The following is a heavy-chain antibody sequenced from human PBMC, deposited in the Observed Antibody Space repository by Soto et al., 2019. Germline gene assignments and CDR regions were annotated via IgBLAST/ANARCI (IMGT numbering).Heavy chain of an antibody. CDR1: GFTFSDYA. Sequence: GGSLRLSCAASGFTFSDYAMHWVGQAPGKGLEWVAVIWYDGDSKYYADSVKGRFTISRDNSKNTLYLQMNSLRAEDAAAYYCALSRCGADADELQYWSQGTLVTVSS. V-gene: IGHV3-33*01. CDR2: IWYDGDSK. D-gene: IGHD2-21*01. CDR3: ALSRCGADADELQY. J-gene: IGHJ4*02.